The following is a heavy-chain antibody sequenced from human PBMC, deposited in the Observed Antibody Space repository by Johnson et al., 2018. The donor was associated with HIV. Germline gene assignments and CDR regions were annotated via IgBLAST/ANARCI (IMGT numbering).Heavy chain of an antibody. Sequence: VQLVESGGGLVQPGGSLRLSCAASGFTFSSYWMSWVRQAPGKGLEWVANIKQDGSEKYYVDSVKGRFTISRDNAKNSLYLQMNSLRAEDTAVYYCARDSPWALTAFDIWGQGTMVTVSS. CDR3: ARDSPWALTAFDI. J-gene: IGHJ3*02. V-gene: IGHV3-7*01. CDR2: IKQDGSEK. CDR1: GFTFSSYW.